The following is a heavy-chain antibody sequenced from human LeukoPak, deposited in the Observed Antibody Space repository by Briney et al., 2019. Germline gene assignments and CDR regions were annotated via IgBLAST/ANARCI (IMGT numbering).Heavy chain of an antibody. D-gene: IGHD3-22*01. Sequence: GASVKVSCKASGYTFTGYYIHWVRQAPGQGLEWMGWMNPNSGGTDYAQKFQGRDTMTRDTSISTAYMELSRLRSDDTALYYCTRAPSSGPFDYWGQGTLVTVSS. J-gene: IGHJ4*02. CDR3: TRAPSSGPFDY. CDR2: MNPNSGGT. V-gene: IGHV1-2*02. CDR1: GYTFTGYY.